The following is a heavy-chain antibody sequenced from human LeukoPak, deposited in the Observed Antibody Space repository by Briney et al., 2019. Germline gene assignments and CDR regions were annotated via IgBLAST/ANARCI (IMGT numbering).Heavy chain of an antibody. Sequence: SVKVSCKASGFTFTSSAMQWVRQARGQRLEWIGWIVVGSGNTNYAQRFQERVTITRDMSTSTAYMELSSLRSEGTAVYYCAAVSAPGYSYGLDYWGQGTLVTVSS. J-gene: IGHJ4*02. CDR3: AAVSAPGYSYGLDY. V-gene: IGHV1-58*02. CDR1: GFTFTSSA. CDR2: IVVGSGNT. D-gene: IGHD5-18*01.